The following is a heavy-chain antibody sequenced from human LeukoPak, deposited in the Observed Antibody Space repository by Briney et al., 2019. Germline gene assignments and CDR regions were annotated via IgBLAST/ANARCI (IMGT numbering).Heavy chain of an antibody. D-gene: IGHD4/OR15-4a*01. CDR2: IYTSGST. CDR3: ARDYGGYHNSGYWYFDL. V-gene: IGHV4-4*07. J-gene: IGHJ2*01. Sequence: SETLSLTCTVSGGSISSYYWSWIRQPAGKGLEWIGRIYTSGSTNYNPSLKSRVTMSVDTSKNQSSLTLSYVTAADTAVYYCARDYGGYHNSGYWYFDLWGRGTLVTVSS. CDR1: GGSISSYY.